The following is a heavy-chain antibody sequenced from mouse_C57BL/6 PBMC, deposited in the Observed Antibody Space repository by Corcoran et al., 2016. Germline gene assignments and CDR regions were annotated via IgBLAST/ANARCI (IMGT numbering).Heavy chain of an antibody. CDR3: ARPLSYYDYDDAMDY. J-gene: IGHJ4*01. CDR2: ISYDGSN. Sequence: DVQLQESGPGLVKPSQSLSLTCSVTGYSITSGYYWNWIRQFPGNKLEWMGYISYDGSNNYNPSLKNRISITLDTSKNQFFLKLNSVTTEDTATYYCARPLSYYDYDDAMDYWGQGTSVTVSS. CDR1: GYSITSGYY. D-gene: IGHD2-4*01. V-gene: IGHV3-6*01.